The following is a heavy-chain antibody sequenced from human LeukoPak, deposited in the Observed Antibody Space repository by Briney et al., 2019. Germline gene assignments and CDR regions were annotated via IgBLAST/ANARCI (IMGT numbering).Heavy chain of an antibody. Sequence: SVKVSCKASGYTFTSYSISWVRQAPGQGLEWMGWISVYNGNTNYAQKLKGRVTMNTHTSTRTAYMELRSLRYDDTAVYYCAKVGYCSGIYCYYGMDVWGQGPTVTVSS. D-gene: IGHD3-10*01. CDR3: AKVGYCSGIYCYYGMDV. CDR1: GYTFTSYS. V-gene: IGHV1-18*01. J-gene: IGHJ6*02. CDR2: ISVYNGNT.